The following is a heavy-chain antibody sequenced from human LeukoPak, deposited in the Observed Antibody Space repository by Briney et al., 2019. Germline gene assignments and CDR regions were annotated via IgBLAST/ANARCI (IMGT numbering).Heavy chain of an antibody. V-gene: IGHV3-13*04. CDR2: IDTAGNT. D-gene: IGHD3-16*01. CDR1: GFTFSTYD. J-gene: IGHJ3*02. CDR3: ARTSKVTSVMDI. Sequence: GGSLRLSCAASGFTFSTYDMHWVRQATGKGLEWVSAIDTAGNTFYPGSVKGRFTISREDAKDSLYLQMNNVRAGDTAVYFCARTSKVTSVMDIWGQGTMVTVSS.